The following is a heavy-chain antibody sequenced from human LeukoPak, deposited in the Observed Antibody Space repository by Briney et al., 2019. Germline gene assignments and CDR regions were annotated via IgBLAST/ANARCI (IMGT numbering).Heavy chain of an antibody. CDR1: GGTFSSYA. V-gene: IGHV1-69*13. D-gene: IGHD3-3*01. CDR3: ARGVGYDFWSGYYWFDP. J-gene: IGHJ5*02. CDR2: IIPIFGTA. Sequence: SVKVSCKASGGTFSSYAISWVRQAPGQGLEWMGGIIPIFGTANYAQKFQGRVTITADESTSTAYMELSSLRSEDTAVHYCARGVGYDFWSGYYWFDPWGQGTLVTVSS.